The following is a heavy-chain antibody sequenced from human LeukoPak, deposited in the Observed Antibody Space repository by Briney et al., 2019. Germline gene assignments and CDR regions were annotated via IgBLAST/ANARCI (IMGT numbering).Heavy chain of an antibody. CDR3: AILTHSSSWYRWFDP. D-gene: IGHD6-13*01. CDR2: MNPNSGNT. CDR1: GYTFTSYD. V-gene: IGHV1-8*01. Sequence: ASVKVSCKASGYTFTSYDINWVRQATGQGLEWVGWMNPNSGNTGYAQKFQGRVTMTRNTSISTAYMELSSLRSEDTAVYYCAILTHSSSWYRWFDPWGQGTLVTVSS. J-gene: IGHJ5*02.